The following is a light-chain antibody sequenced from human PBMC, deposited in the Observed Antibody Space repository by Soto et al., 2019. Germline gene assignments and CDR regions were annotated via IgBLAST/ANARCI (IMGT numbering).Light chain of an antibody. V-gene: IGLV1-51*01. CDR2: DNN. CDR3: GTWDSSLSAGDYV. CDR1: SFNIGNNY. J-gene: IGLJ1*01. Sequence: QSVLTQPPSVSAAPGQKVTISCSGSSFNIGNNYVSWYQQLPGTAPKLLIYDNNKRPSGIPDRFSGSKSGTSATLGITGLQTGDEADYYCGTWDSSLSAGDYVFGTGTKLTVL.